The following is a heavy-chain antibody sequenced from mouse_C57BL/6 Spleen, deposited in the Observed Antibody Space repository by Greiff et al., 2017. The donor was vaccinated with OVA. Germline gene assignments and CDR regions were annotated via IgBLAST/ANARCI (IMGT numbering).Heavy chain of an antibody. CDR2: IYPGDGDT. V-gene: IGHV1-80*01. D-gene: IGHD2-1*01. CDR3: ESSYGNSPAMDY. Sequence: QVQLKQSGAELVKPGASVKISCKASGYAFSSYWMNWVKQRPGKGLEWIGQIYPGDGDTNYNGKFKGKATLTADKSSSTAYMQLSSLTSEDSAVYVCESSYGNSPAMDYWGQGTSVTVSS. J-gene: IGHJ4*01. CDR1: GYAFSSYW.